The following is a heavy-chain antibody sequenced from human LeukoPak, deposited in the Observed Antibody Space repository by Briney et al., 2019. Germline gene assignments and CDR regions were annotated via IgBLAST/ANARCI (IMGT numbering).Heavy chain of an antibody. CDR1: GYTLTELS. J-gene: IGHJ4*02. CDR2: FDPEDGET. CDR3: ARVDTAMVKVPIDY. D-gene: IGHD5-18*01. Sequence: ASVKVSCKVSGYTLTELSMHWVRQAPGKGLEWMGGFDPEDGETIYAQKLQGRVTMTTDTSTSTAYMELRSLRSDDTAVYYCARVDTAMVKVPIDYWGQGTLVTVSS. V-gene: IGHV1-24*01.